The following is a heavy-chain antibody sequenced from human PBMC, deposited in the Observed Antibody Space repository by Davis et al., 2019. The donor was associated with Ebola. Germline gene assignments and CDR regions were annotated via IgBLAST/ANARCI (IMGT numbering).Heavy chain of an antibody. CDR2: IYPGDSDT. D-gene: IGHD3-9*01. J-gene: IGHJ5*02. V-gene: IGHV5-51*01. CDR3: ARRGDILTGPSGSFDP. Sequence: GESLKISCKGSGYSFTSYWIGWVRQMPGKGLEWMGIIYPGDSDTRYSPSFQGQVTISADKSISTAYLQWSSLKASDTAMYYCARRGDILTGPSGSFDPWGQGTLVTVSS. CDR1: GYSFTSYW.